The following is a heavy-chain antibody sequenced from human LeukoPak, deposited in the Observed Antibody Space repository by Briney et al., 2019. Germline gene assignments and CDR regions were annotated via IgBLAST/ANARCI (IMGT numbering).Heavy chain of an antibody. J-gene: IGHJ3*02. V-gene: IGHV3-30*18. CDR3: AKGIPYYYDSSGHWGAFDI. CDR2: ISYDGSNK. D-gene: IGHD3-22*01. Sequence: GGSLRLSCAASGFTFSSYGMHWVRQAPGKGLEWVAVISYDGSNKYYADSVKGRFTISRDNSKNTLYLQMNSLRAEDTAVYCCAKGIPYYYDSSGHWGAFDIWGQGTMVTVSS. CDR1: GFTFSSYG.